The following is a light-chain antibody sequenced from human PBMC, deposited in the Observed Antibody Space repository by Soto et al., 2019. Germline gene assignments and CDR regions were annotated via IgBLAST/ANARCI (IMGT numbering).Light chain of an antibody. CDR2: DVS. Sequence: EIVLTQSPATLSLSPGERATLSCRASQSVSSYLAWYQQKPGQAPRLLIYDVSNRATGIPARFSGSGSGTDFTLTISSLEPEDFAVYYCQQRSNWLAATFGQGTRLEIK. CDR3: QQRSNWLAAT. V-gene: IGKV3-11*01. CDR1: QSVSSY. J-gene: IGKJ5*01.